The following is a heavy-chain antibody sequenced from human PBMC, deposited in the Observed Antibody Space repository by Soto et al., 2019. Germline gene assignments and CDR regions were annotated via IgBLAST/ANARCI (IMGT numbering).Heavy chain of an antibody. CDR3: AKDRPNSDYYYEGGGYYYYGMDV. CDR1: GFTFISYG. D-gene: IGHD3-22*01. CDR2: ISFDGSNK. V-gene: IGHV3-30*18. Sequence: QVQLVESGGGVVHPGRSLRLSCAASGFTFISYGMHWVRQAPGKGLEWVAVISFDGSNKYYAGSVKGRFTISRDNSKNALYLQMNSLNPQDTAVYYCAKDRPNSDYYYEGGGYYYYGMDVWGQGTTVTVSS. J-gene: IGHJ6*02.